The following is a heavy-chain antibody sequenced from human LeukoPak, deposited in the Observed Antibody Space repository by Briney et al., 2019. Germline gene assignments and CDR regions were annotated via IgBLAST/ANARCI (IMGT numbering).Heavy chain of an antibody. V-gene: IGHV1-69*04. Sequence: SVKVSCKASGGTFSSYTISWVRQAPGQGLEWMGRIIPILGIANYAQKFQGRVTITADKSTSTANMDLSSLRSEDTAAHSCARDAAVAARPDSDWGQGTLVTVSS. CDR2: IIPILGIA. D-gene: IGHD6-6*01. CDR1: GGTFSSYT. J-gene: IGHJ4*02. CDR3: ARDAAVAARPDSD.